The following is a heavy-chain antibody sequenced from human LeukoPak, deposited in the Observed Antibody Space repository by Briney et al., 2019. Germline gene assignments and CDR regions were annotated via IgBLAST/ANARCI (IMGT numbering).Heavy chain of an antibody. V-gene: IGHV3-23*01. J-gene: IGHJ4*02. CDR2: INSNGDEI. CDR1: GFTFSTYA. Sequence: GGSLRPSCAASGFTFSTYAMTWVRQAPGKGLEWVSGINSNGDEIYYADSVKGRFTISRDNSKNTLHLQMNSLRPEDTAVYYCASARGSGNYYSPNDYWGQGTLVTVSS. CDR3: ASARGSGNYYSPNDY. D-gene: IGHD3-10*01.